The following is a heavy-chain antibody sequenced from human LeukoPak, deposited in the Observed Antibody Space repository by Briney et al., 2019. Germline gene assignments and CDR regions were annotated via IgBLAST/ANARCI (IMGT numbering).Heavy chain of an antibody. CDR3: AKDGYDFWSGYYFDY. CDR1: GFTFSSYW. V-gene: IGHV3-30*02. CDR2: IRYDGSNK. D-gene: IGHD3-3*01. J-gene: IGHJ4*02. Sequence: PGGSLRLSCAASGFTFSSYWMNWVRQAPGKGLEWVAFIRYDGSNKYYADSVKGRFTISRDNSKNTLYLQMNSLRAEDTAVYYCAKDGYDFWSGYYFDYWGQGTLVTVSS.